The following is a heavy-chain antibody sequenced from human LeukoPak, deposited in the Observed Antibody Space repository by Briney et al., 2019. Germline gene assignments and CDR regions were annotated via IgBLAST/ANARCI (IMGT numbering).Heavy chain of an antibody. CDR1: GYSISSGYY. CDR2: IYHSGST. J-gene: IGHJ4*02. D-gene: IGHD6-19*01. V-gene: IGHV4-38-2*01. Sequence: PSETLSLTCAVSGYSISSGYYWGWIRQPPGKGLEWIGSIYHSGSTYYNPSLKSRVTISVDTSKNQFSLKLSSVTAADTAVYYCARVEGIAVAGTLDYWGQGTLVTVSS. CDR3: ARVEGIAVAGTLDY.